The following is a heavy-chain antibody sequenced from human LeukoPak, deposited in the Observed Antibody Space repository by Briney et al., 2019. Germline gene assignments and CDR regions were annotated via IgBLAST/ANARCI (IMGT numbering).Heavy chain of an antibody. CDR3: AKGYYDTSSYLDY. Sequence: GGSLRLSCAASGFTFSTYGMHWVRQAPGKGLEWAAVISYDGSKKYYADSVKGRFTISRDNSKSTLYLQMNSLRVEDTAVYYCAKGYYDTSSYLDYWGQGILVTVSS. J-gene: IGHJ4*02. D-gene: IGHD3-22*01. V-gene: IGHV3-30*18. CDR2: ISYDGSKK. CDR1: GFTFSTYG.